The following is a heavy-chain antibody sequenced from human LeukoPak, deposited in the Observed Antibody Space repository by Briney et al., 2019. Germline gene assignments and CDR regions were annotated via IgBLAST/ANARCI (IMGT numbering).Heavy chain of an antibody. CDR2: ISSSTNTI. V-gene: IGHV3-48*04. CDR1: GFPFTLYN. J-gene: IGHJ4*02. D-gene: IGHD3-16*01. Sequence: GGSLRLSCEVSGFPFTLYNMNWVRLAPGKGLEWLSYISSSTNTIYYADSVKGRFTISRDNAKNSLYLQMNGLGAEDTAVYYCARELNGYGYYFFDYWGPGTLVTVSS. CDR3: ARELNGYGYYFFDY.